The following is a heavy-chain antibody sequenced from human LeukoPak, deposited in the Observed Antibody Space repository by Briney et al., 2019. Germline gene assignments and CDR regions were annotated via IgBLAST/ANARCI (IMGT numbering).Heavy chain of an antibody. CDR1: GGTFSSNA. CDR3: ARISVSGTNSGFDY. Sequence: SVTVSCKASGGTFSSNAISWVRQAPGQGLEWMGRIIPVLPKANYAQKFQGRVTITADKSTSTAYMELRSLKSEDTAVYYCARISVSGTNSGFDYWGQGTLVTVSS. V-gene: IGHV1-69*04. CDR2: IIPVLPKA. J-gene: IGHJ4*02. D-gene: IGHD4/OR15-4a*01.